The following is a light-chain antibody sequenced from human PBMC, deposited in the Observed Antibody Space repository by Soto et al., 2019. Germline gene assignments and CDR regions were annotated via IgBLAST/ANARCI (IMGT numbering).Light chain of an antibody. V-gene: IGKV1-27*01. CDR2: AAS. Sequence: DIQMTQSPTSLSASVGDRATITCRASQGISSFVAWYQQKPGKAPKLLIYAASTLQSGVPSRFSGSGSGTDFTLTINSLQPEDVATYYCQKYSSVPIFGPGTKVEIK. CDR3: QKYSSVPI. CDR1: QGISSF. J-gene: IGKJ3*01.